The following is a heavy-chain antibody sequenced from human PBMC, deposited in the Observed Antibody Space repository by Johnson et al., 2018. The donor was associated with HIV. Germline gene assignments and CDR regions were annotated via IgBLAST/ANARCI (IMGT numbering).Heavy chain of an antibody. CDR1: GFTFSNNA. V-gene: IGHV3-23*04. D-gene: IGHD3-16*01. Sequence: VRLVESGGGLVQPGGSLRLSCAASGFTFSNNAMSWVRQAPGKGLEWVAGISGTGDNTYYADSVKGRFTISRDNSKNTLYLQMNSLRAEDTAVYYCARGGSDAFDIWGQGTMVTVSS. CDR2: ISGTGDNT. J-gene: IGHJ3*02. CDR3: ARGGSDAFDI.